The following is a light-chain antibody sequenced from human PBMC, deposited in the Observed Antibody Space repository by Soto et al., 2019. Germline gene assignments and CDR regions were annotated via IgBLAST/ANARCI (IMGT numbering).Light chain of an antibody. CDR3: CSYAGTYTVF. V-gene: IGLV2-11*01. J-gene: IGLJ2*01. CDR1: SSDVGGYNY. Sequence: QSALTQPRSVSGSPGQSVTISCTGTSSDVGGYNYVSWYQHHPDTVPKLIIFGVSKRPSGVPDRFSGSKSGNTASLTISGLQAEDEADYFCCSYAGTYTVFFGGGTQLTV. CDR2: GVS.